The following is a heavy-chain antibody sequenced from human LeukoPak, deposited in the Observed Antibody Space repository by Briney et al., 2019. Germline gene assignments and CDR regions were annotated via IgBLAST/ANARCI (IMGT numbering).Heavy chain of an antibody. J-gene: IGHJ4*02. D-gene: IGHD2-2*01. CDR3: ASGEPLAYCSTTSCPYYFDL. V-gene: IGHV4-4*02. Sequence: SETLSLTCAVSGGSISSVMWGSWVRQPPGKGLEGIGEIYHSGSTIYNPSLKSPVTIAVDKAENQFSLRLTSVTAADTAVYDCASGEPLAYCSTTSCPYYFDLWGQGTLVAVSA. CDR2: IYHSGST. CDR1: GGSISSVMW.